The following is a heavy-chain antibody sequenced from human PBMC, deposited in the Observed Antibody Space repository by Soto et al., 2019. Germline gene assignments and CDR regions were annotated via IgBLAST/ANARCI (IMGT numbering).Heavy chain of an antibody. CDR2: ISSSSSYI. V-gene: IGHV3-21*01. D-gene: IGHD6-19*01. CDR3: ARDGDFSSGWYFWFDP. Sequence: EVQLVESGGGLVKPGGSLRLSCAASGFTFSSYSMNWVRQAPGKGLEWVSSISSSSSYIYYADSVKGRFTISRDNAKNSLYLQMNSLRAEDTAVYYCARDGDFSSGWYFWFDPWGQGTLVTVSS. CDR1: GFTFSSYS. J-gene: IGHJ5*02.